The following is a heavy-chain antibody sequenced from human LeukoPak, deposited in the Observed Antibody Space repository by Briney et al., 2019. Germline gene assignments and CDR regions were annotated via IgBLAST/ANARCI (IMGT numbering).Heavy chain of an antibody. CDR3: ARGGDYKTVYFDY. D-gene: IGHD4-17*01. Sequence: SETLSLTCAVYGGSFSGYYWSWIRQPPGKGLEWIGEINHSGSTNYNPSLKSRVTISVDTSKNQFSLKLSSVTAADTAVYYCARGGDYKTVYFDYWGQGTLVTVSS. V-gene: IGHV4-34*01. J-gene: IGHJ4*02. CDR1: GGSFSGYY. CDR2: INHSGST.